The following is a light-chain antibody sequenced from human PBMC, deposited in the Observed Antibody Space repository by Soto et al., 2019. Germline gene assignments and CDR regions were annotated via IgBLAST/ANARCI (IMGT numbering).Light chain of an antibody. V-gene: IGKV1-39*01. Sequence: DIQMTQSPSSLSASVGDRVTITCRASQSISTYLNWYQQKPGRAPKLLIYATSSLQSGVPSRFSGSGSGTDFTLAISSLQPEDFATYYCQQSYSSLYTFGEGTKPETK. J-gene: IGKJ2*01. CDR2: ATS. CDR1: QSISTY. CDR3: QQSYSSLYT.